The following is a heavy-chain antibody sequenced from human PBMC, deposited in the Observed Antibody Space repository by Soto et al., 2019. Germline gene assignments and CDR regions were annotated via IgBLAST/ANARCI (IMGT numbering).Heavy chain of an antibody. CDR1: GFTFSIYS. J-gene: IGHJ4*02. V-gene: IGHV3-21*01. Sequence: GSLRLSCASSGFTFSIYSMNWVRQAPGKGLDWVSSITSSSAFLYYADSLKGRFTISRDNARNSLYLQMHSLRAEDQAVYYCARETASGSTNLDYWGQGT. CDR2: ITSSSAFL. CDR3: ARETASGSTNLDY. D-gene: IGHD1-7*01.